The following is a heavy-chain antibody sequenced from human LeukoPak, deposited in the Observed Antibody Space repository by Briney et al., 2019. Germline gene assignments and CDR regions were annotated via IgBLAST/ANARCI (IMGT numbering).Heavy chain of an antibody. D-gene: IGHD3-16*01. CDR1: GGSIRGYY. V-gene: IGHV4-59*08. CDR2: IYYSGST. CDR3: AVGATHYYMDV. J-gene: IGHJ6*03. Sequence: PSETLSLTCTVSGGSIRGYYWGWVRQPPGKGLEWIAYIYYSGSTNYNPSLKSRVTISLDTSKNQFSLKLSSVTAADTAVYYCAVGATHYYMDVWGKGTTVTVSS.